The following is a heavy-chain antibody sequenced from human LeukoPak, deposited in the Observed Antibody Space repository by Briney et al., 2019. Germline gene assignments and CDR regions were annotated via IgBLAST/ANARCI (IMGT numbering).Heavy chain of an antibody. CDR1: GFTFSTYA. Sequence: PVGSLRLSCAASGFTFSTYAIHWVPQAPGKGLEWVAVISYDGSYKYYADSVQGRFTISRDDLKNTVYVQMNSLRPEDTAVYWCARERSQWAAFDLWGQGTLVTVSS. V-gene: IGHV3-30-3*01. CDR3: ARERSQWAAFDL. J-gene: IGHJ4*02. CDR2: ISYDGSYK. D-gene: IGHD1-26*01.